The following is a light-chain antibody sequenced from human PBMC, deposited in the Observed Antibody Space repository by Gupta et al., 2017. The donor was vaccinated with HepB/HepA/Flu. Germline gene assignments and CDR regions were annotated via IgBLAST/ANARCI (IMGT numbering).Light chain of an antibody. J-gene: IGLJ3*02. CDR3: STSDDSVSVSGWV. CDR1: SSNIGTKY. CDR2: RND. V-gene: IGLV1-47*01. Sequence: QSVVTQPPSASGTAGQTVTISCSGCSSNIGTKYGHWYQQLPGPAPKLLIYRNDQRPSGVPDRFSAFKSGTSASLAISVLRSEDEADYYCSTSDDSVSVSGWVFGGRTKLTVL.